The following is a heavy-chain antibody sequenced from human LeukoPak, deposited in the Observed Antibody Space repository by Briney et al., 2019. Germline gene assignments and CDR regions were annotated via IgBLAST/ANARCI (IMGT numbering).Heavy chain of an antibody. D-gene: IGHD3-3*01. V-gene: IGHV3-11*04. CDR2: LSSSGSAF. J-gene: IGHJ4*02. CDR3: ARSARLMKGVVEVTALDD. Sequence: LSLTCFVSGYPINIDYSWGWIRQAPGKGLEWIAYLSSSGSAFSYADSVKGRFTIARDNAKNSVYLEMNSLRADDTAVYYCARSARLMKGVVEVTALDDWGQGTLVTVSS. CDR1: GYPINIDYS.